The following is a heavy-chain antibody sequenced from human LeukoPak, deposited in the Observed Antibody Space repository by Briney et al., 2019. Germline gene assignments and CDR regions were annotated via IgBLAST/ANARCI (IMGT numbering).Heavy chain of an antibody. CDR3: ARDTNNGLDV. CDR2: ISSSGRLM. Sequence: GGSLRLSCAASGFTFSSYAMSWVRQAPGKGLEWVSHISSSGRLMQYADSVRGRFTITRDNAQNLMSLQMNNLKPEDTAVYYCARDTNNGLDVWGRGTTVTVS. J-gene: IGHJ6*02. CDR1: GFTFSSYA. D-gene: IGHD1-14*01. V-gene: IGHV3-21*04.